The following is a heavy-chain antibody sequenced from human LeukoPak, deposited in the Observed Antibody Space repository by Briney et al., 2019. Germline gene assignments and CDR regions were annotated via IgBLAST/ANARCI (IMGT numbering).Heavy chain of an antibody. CDR3: AREGIDYYYYGMDV. Sequence: GASVKVSCTASGYTFTSYGISWVRQAPGQGLEWMGWISAYNGNTNYAQKLQGRVTMTTDTSTSTAYMELRSLRSDDTAVYYCAREGIDYYYYGMDVWGQGTTVTVSS. CDR2: ISAYNGNT. CDR1: GYTFTSYG. V-gene: IGHV1-18*01. J-gene: IGHJ6*02.